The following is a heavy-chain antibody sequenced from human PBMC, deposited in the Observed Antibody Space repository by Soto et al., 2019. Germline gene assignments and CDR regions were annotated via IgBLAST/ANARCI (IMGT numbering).Heavy chain of an antibody. CDR3: ARPVTYYYGSGSYCGFDY. V-gene: IGHV3-21*01. CDR2: ISSSSSYI. J-gene: IGHJ4*02. Sequence: EVQLVESGGGLVKPGGSLRLSCAASGFTFSSYSMNWVRQAPGKGLEWVSSISSSSSYIYYADSVKGRFTISRDNAKNSLYLQMNSLRAEDTAVYYCARPVTYYYGSGSYCGFDYWGQGPLVTVSS. CDR1: GFTFSSYS. D-gene: IGHD3-10*01.